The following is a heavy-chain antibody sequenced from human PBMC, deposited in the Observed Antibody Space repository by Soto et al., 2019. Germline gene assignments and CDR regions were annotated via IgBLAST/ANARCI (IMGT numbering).Heavy chain of an antibody. CDR2: INYSGST. V-gene: IGHV4-39*01. J-gene: IGHJ5*02. CDR1: GGSTSRSGYY. CDR3: SRRAPEGFDP. Sequence: PSETLSLTCTVSGGSTSRSGYYWGWIRQPPRKGLEWIAGINYSGSTYYNPSLQSRVTISVDTSKNQLSLRLSSVTAADTAVYYCSRRAPEGFDPWGQGTLVTVSS.